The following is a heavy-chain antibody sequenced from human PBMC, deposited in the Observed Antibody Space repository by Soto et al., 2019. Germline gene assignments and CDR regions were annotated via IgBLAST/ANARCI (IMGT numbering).Heavy chain of an antibody. CDR2: ISAYNGNT. J-gene: IGHJ1*01. CDR1: GYTFTSYG. D-gene: IGHD6-13*01. CDR3: AREASSSWHEYFQH. V-gene: IGHV1-18*01. Sequence: GASVKVSCKASGYTFTSYGISWVRQAPGQGLEWMGWISAYNGNTNYAQKHQGRVTMTTDTSTSTAYMELRSLRSDDTAVYYCAREASSSWHEYFQHWGQGTLVTVSS.